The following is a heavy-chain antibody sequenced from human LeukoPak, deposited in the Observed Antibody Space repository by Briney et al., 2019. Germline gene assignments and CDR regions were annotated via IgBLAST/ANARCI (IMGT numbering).Heavy chain of an antibody. CDR2: INHSGST. D-gene: IGHD3-10*01. CDR3: ARHYLLWFGELSAFDY. V-gene: IGHV4-34*01. J-gene: IGHJ4*02. Sequence: PSETLSLTCAVYGGSFSGYYWSWIRQPPGKGLEWIGEINHSGSTNYNPSLKSRVTISVDTSKNQFPLKLSSVTAADTAVYYCARHYLLWFGELSAFDYWGQGTLVTVSS. CDR1: GGSFSGYY.